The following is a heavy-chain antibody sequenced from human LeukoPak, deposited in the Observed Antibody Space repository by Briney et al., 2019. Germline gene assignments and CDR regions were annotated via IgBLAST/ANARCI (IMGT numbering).Heavy chain of an antibody. D-gene: IGHD2-15*01. CDR2: ISGSGGST. J-gene: IGHJ4*02. V-gene: IGHV3-23*01. CDR3: AKGVYCSGWAPSDY. Sequence: PGGSLRLSCAASGFTFNSYAMSWVRQAPGKGLEWVSAISGSGGSTYYADSVKGRFTISRVNSKNTLYLQMNSLRAEDTAVYCCAKGVYCSGWAPSDYWGQGTLVTVSS. CDR1: GFTFNSYA.